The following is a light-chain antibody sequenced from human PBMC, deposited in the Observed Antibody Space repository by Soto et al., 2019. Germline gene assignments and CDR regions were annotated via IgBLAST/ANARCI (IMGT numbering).Light chain of an antibody. CDR1: QTVRNNY. V-gene: IGKV3-20*01. CDR2: DAS. CDR3: QQFSSYPLT. J-gene: IGKJ4*01. Sequence: EFVLTQSPGTLSLSPWERATLSCRASQTVRNNYLAWYQQKPGQAPRLLIYDASSRATGIPDRFSGGGSGTDFTLTISRLEPEDFAVYYCQQFSSYPLTFGQGTKVDIK.